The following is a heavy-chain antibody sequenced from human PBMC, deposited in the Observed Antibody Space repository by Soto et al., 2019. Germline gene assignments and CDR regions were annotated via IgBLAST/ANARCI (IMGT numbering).Heavy chain of an antibody. CDR2: ISYDGSNK. CDR3: ARDRIYGDYDFDY. J-gene: IGHJ4*02. D-gene: IGHD4-17*01. V-gene: IGHV3-30*03. Sequence: GGSLRLSCAASGFTFSSYGMHWVRQAPGKGLEWVAVISYDGSNKYYADSVKGRFTISRDNSKNTLYLQMNSLRAEDTAVYYCARDRIYGDYDFDYWGQGTLVTVSS. CDR1: GFTFSSYG.